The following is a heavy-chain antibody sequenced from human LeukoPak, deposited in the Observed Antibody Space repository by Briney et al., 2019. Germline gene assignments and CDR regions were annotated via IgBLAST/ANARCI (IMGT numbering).Heavy chain of an antibody. J-gene: IGHJ4*02. CDR3: ARHTKTGSSPYYFDY. V-gene: IGHV4-34*01. Sequence: PSETLSLTCAVYGGSFSGYYWSWIRQPPGKGLEWIGEINHSGSTNYNPSLKSRVTISVDTSKNQFSLKLSSVTAADTAVYYCARHTKTGSSPYYFDYWGQGTLVTVSS. D-gene: IGHD6-6*01. CDR1: GGSFSGYY. CDR2: INHSGST.